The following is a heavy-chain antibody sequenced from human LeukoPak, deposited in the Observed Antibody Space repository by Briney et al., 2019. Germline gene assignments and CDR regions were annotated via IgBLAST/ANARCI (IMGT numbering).Heavy chain of an antibody. J-gene: IGHJ4*02. V-gene: IGHV3-64*04. D-gene: IGHD3-3*01. CDR1: GFTFSSYA. Sequence: GGSLRLSCSASGFTFSSYAMHWVRQAPGKGLEYVSAISSNGGSTGYADSVKGRFTISRDNSKNTLYLQMNSLRAEDTAVYYCAREKADFGVVTTDYFDYWGQGTLVTVSS. CDR2: ISSNGGST. CDR3: AREKADFGVVTTDYFDY.